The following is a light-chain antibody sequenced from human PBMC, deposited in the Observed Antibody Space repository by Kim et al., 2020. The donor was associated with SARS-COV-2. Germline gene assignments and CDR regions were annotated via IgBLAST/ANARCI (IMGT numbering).Light chain of an antibody. V-gene: IGKV1-17*01. J-gene: IGKJ1*01. CDR1: EGIKND. CDR3: LQHNGYPRT. CDR2: AAS. Sequence: DIQMTQSPSSLSASLGDRVTITCRASEGIKNDLGWYQQKPGKAPKCLIYAASILQSGVPSRFSGSGYGTQFTLTINSLQPEDFATYYCLQHNGYPRTFGQGTKLEIK.